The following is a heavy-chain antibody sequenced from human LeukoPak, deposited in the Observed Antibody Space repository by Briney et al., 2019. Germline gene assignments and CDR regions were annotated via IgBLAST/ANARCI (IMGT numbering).Heavy chain of an antibody. Sequence: SETLSLTCTVSGDSISSTNYYWGWIRQPPGKGLEWIGTISYSGSTYYNSSLKSRVTISVDTSKNQFSLKLNSVTAADTAVYYCIRYSSSSGYFDPWDQGTLVTVSS. J-gene: IGHJ5*02. CDR2: ISYSGST. V-gene: IGHV4-39*07. CDR3: IRYSSSSGYFDP. D-gene: IGHD6-6*01. CDR1: GDSISSTNYY.